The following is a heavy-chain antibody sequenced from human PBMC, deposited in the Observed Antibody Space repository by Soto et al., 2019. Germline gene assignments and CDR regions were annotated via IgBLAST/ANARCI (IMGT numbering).Heavy chain of an antibody. Sequence: PGGSLRLSCAASGFTFSSYGMHWVRQAPGKGLEWVAVIWYDGSNKYYADSVKGRFTISRDNSKNTLYLQMNSLRAEDTAVYYCARVPNGITIFGVVHTDYYYYGMDVWGQGTTVTVSS. CDR3: ARVPNGITIFGVVHTDYYYYGMDV. V-gene: IGHV3-33*01. CDR1: GFTFSSYG. CDR2: IWYDGSNK. D-gene: IGHD3-3*01. J-gene: IGHJ6*02.